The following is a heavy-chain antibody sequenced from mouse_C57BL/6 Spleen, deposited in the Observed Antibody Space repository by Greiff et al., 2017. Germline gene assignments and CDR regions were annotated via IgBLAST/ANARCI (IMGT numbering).Heavy chain of an antibody. J-gene: IGHJ3*01. CDR3: GRQGDYDFAC. CDR1: GFSFNTYA. V-gene: IGHV10-1*01. Sequence: DVQLQESGGGLVQPKGSLKLSCAASGFSFNTYAMNWVRQAPGKGLEWVARIRSKSNNYATYYADSVKDRFTISRDDSESMLYLQTNNLKTGYTDVYDCGRQGDYDFACWGQGALVTVSA. D-gene: IGHD2-4*01. CDR2: IRSKSNNYAT.